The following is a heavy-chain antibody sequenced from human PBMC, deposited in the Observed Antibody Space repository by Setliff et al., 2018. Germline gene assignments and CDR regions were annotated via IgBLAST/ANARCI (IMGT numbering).Heavy chain of an antibody. V-gene: IGHV4-34*01. Sequence: PSETLSLTCAVYGGSFSGYYWTWIRQPPGRGLEWIGEINHSGSTNYKPSLESRATISVDTSKNQFSLKLSSVTAADTAVYYCARGVILARGVQNGMDVWGQGTTVTVSS. D-gene: IGHD3-10*01. CDR3: ARGVILARGVQNGMDV. J-gene: IGHJ6*02. CDR1: GGSFSGYY. CDR2: INHSGST.